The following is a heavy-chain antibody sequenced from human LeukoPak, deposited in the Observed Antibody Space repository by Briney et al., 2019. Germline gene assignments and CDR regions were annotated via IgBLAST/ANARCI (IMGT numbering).Heavy chain of an antibody. D-gene: IGHD4/OR15-4a*01. CDR2: IYGADTI. V-gene: IGHV3-66*01. CDR3: ARGARGAYFDF. CDR1: GFTISSSY. J-gene: IGHJ4*02. Sequence: GGSLRLSCAASGFTISSSYMSWVRQAPGKGLEWVSYIYGADTIYYADFVKDRFTISRDSNRNILYLRMNSLRGDDTAVYYCARGARGAYFDFWGQGTLVTVSS.